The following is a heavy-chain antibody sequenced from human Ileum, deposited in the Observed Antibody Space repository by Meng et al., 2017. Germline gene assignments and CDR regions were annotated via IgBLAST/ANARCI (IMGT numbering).Heavy chain of an antibody. V-gene: IGHV3-23*01. CDR1: GFTFSSYA. CDR2: ISGSGGST. D-gene: IGHD3-22*01. Sequence: GEPLKISCAASGFTFSSYAMSWVRQAPGKGLEWVSAISGSGGSTYYADSVKGRFTISRDNSKNTLYLQMNSLRAEDTAVYYCAKDRGEPDDYYDSSGYYDYWGQGTLVTVSS. J-gene: IGHJ4*02. CDR3: AKDRGEPDDYYDSSGYYDY.